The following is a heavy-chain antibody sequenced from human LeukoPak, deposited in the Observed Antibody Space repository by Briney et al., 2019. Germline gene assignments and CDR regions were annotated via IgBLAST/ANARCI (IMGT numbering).Heavy chain of an antibody. J-gene: IGHJ4*02. CDR2: IYPGDSDT. D-gene: IGHD6-19*01. V-gene: IGHV5-51*03. CDR3: ASYSSGWYSGWDY. Sequence: GESLTISCKGSGYSFTSYWTGWVRQMPGEGLEWMGIIYPGDSDTRYSPSFQGQVTISADKSISTAYLQWSSLKASDTAMYYCASYSSGWYSGWDYWGQGTLVTVSS. CDR1: GYSFTSYW.